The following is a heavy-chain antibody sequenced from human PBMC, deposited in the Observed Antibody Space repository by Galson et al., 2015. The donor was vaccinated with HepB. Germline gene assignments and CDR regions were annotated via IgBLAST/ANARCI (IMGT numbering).Heavy chain of an antibody. J-gene: IGHJ3*02. CDR2: IVVGSGNT. CDR3: ASTYYSDSSGRNYDAFDI. V-gene: IGHV1-58*01. CDR1: GFTFISSV. Sequence: SVKVSCKASGFTFISSVVQWVRQARGQRLEWIGWIVVGSGNTNFAQRLQERVTLHRDVSTGTAYMELRSLRSEDTAVYYCASTYYSDSSGRNYDAFDIWGQGTMVTVSS. D-gene: IGHD3-22*01.